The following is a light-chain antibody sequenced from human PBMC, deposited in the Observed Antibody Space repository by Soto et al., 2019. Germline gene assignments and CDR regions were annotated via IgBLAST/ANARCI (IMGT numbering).Light chain of an antibody. CDR1: QSISGY. CDR3: QQSDSMPWT. J-gene: IGKJ1*01. CDR2: AAS. V-gene: IGKV1-39*01. Sequence: DIPMTQSPSSLSASVGDRVTITCRASQSISGYLNWYQQKSGQAPKLLMYAASTLQSGVPSRFSGSGSGTDFTLTISSPQPEDSATYYCQQSDSMPWTFGQGTKVEIK.